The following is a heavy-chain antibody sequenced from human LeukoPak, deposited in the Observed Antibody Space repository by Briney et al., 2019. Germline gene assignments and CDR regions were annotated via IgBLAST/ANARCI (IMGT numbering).Heavy chain of an antibody. D-gene: IGHD3-3*01. Sequence: PSETLSLTCVVYGGSFSGYYWSWIRQPPGKGLEWIGEINHSGSTNYNPSLKSRVTISVDTSKNQFSLKLSSVTAADTAVYYCARGLEWLALRFLEWSPTYYFDYWGQGTLVTVSS. CDR1: GGSFSGYY. CDR3: ARGLEWLALRFLEWSPTYYFDY. V-gene: IGHV4-34*01. CDR2: INHSGST. J-gene: IGHJ4*02.